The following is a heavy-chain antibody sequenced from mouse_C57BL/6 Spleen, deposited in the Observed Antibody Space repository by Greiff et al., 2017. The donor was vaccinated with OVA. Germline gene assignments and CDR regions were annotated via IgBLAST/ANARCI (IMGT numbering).Heavy chain of an antibody. CDR3: ARQNGSSSWFAY. CDR2: ISSGGSYT. J-gene: IGHJ3*01. CDR1: GFTFSSYG. D-gene: IGHD1-1*01. Sequence: EVMLVESGGDLVKPGGSLKLSCAASGFTFSSYGMSWVRQTPDKRLEWVATISSGGSYTYYPDSVKGRFTISRDNAKNTLYLQMSSLKSEDTAMYYCARQNGSSSWFAYWGQGTLVTVSA. V-gene: IGHV5-6*02.